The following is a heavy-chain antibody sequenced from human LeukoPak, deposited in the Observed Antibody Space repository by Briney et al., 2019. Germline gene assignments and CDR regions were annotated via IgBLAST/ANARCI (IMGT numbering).Heavy chain of an antibody. Sequence: TGGSLRLSCAASGFTFSSYWMSWVRQAPGKGLEWVANIKQDGSEKYYVDSVKGRFTISRDNAKNSLYLQMNSLRAEDTAVYYCARDRKSPYDFWSGYHNWFDPWGQGTLVTVSS. CDR3: ARDRKSPYDFWSGYHNWFDP. CDR1: GFTFSSYW. CDR2: IKQDGSEK. D-gene: IGHD3-3*01. J-gene: IGHJ5*02. V-gene: IGHV3-7*01.